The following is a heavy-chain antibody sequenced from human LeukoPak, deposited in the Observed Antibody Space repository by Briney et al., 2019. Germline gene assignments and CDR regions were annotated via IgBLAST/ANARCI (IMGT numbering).Heavy chain of an antibody. CDR3: AREWRDQLPDAYDI. CDR1: GYTFTGYY. V-gene: IGHV1-2*02. CDR2: INPNSGGT. D-gene: IGHD2-2*01. J-gene: IGHJ3*02. Sequence: ASVKVSCKASGYTFTGYYMHWVRQAPGQGLEWMGWINPNSGGTNYAQKFQGRVTMTRDTSISTAYMELSSLRSEDTAVYYCAREWRDQLPDAYDIWGQGTMVTVSS.